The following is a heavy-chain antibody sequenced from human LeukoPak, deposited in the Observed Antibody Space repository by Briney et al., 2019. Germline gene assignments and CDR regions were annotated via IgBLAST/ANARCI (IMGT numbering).Heavy chain of an antibody. D-gene: IGHD4-11*01. V-gene: IGHV4-59*01. CDR2: IYYSGRT. CDR1: GGSISSDY. CDR3: ARGFYSPHY. J-gene: IGHJ4*02. Sequence: PSETLSLTCTVSGGSISSDYWSWIRQPPGKGLEWIGYIYYSGRTYYNPSLKSRITKSVDTSKNQFSLKLSSVTAADTAVYYCARGFYSPHYWGQGTLVSVSS.